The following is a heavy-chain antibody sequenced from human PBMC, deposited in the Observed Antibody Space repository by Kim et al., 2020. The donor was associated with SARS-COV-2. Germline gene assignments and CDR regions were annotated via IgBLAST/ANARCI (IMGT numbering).Heavy chain of an antibody. Sequence: GGSLRLSCAASGFTFDDYAMHWVRQAPGKGLEWVSGISWNSGSIGYADSVKGRFTISRDNAKNSLYLQMNSLRAEDTALYYCAKDRGPILTGYDYWGQGTLVTVSS. CDR2: ISWNSGSI. D-gene: IGHD3-9*01. CDR1: GFTFDDYA. CDR3: AKDRGPILTGYDY. V-gene: IGHV3-9*01. J-gene: IGHJ4*02.